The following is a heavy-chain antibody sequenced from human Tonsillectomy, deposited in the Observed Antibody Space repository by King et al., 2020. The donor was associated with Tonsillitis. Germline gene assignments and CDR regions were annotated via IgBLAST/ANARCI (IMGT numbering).Heavy chain of an antibody. CDR3: ARDLGLQFLGICDI. V-gene: IGHV1-69*01. CDR1: GGTFGNYA. Sequence: QVHLVQSGAEVKKPGSSVKISCKASGGTFGNYAISWVRQAPRQGLEWMGGIIPMFDSASYAQDFQGKVTITADESTGTAYLELSSLRSEDTAIYYCARDLGLQFLGICDIWGQGTMVTVSS. D-gene: IGHD5-24*01. CDR2: IIPMFDSA. J-gene: IGHJ3*02.